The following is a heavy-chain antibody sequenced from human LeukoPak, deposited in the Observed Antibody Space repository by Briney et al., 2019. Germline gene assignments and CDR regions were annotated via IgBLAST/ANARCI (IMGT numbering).Heavy chain of an antibody. D-gene: IGHD5-12*01. CDR2: ISTSSSYI. J-gene: IGHJ4*02. CDR1: GFTFSSYG. Sequence: AGGSLRLSCAASGFTFSSYGMSWVRQAPGKGLEWVSSISTSSSYIYYADSMKGRFTTSRDNAKNSLYLQMNSLRAEDTAVYYCARVEGNIVTTTEGYFDYWGQGTLVTVSS. V-gene: IGHV3-21*01. CDR3: ARVEGNIVTTTEGYFDY.